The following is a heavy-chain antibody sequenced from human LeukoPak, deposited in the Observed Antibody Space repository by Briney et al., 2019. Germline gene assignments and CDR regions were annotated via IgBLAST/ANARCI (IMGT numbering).Heavy chain of an antibody. V-gene: IGHV3-20*01. CDR1: GFTFDDYG. CDR2: INWNGGST. J-gene: IGHJ4*02. CDR3: ARDVSPRGYDSPIDY. D-gene: IGHD5-12*01. Sequence: GGSLRLSCAASGFTFDDYGMSWVRQAPGKGLEWVSGINWNGGSTGYADSVKGRFTISRDNAKNSLYLQMNSLRAEDTALYHCARDVSPRGYDSPIDYWGQGTLVTVTS.